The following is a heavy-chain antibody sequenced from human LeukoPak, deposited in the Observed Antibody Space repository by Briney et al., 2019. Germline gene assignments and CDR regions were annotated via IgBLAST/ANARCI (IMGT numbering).Heavy chain of an antibody. Sequence: GGSLRLSCAASGFTFSRSRMGWVRQAPRKGLDWVAVIWYDGSYKYYADSVKGRFTISRDNSKNTLYLQMNSLRAEDTAVYYRAKVVQYTASTGTGPDYWGQGTLVTVSS. CDR2: IWYDGSYK. CDR3: AKVVQYTASTGTGPDY. CDR1: GFTFSRSR. J-gene: IGHJ4*02. D-gene: IGHD6-13*01. V-gene: IGHV3-33*06.